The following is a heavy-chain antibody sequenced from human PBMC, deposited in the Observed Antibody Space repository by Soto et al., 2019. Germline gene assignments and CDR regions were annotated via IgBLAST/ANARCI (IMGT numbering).Heavy chain of an antibody. CDR2: IYPGDSDT. Sequence: GESLKISCKGSGYSFTSYWIGWVRQMPGKGLEWMGIIYPGDSDTRYSPSFQGQVTISADKSISTAYLQWSSLNASDTAIYYCPRQGTPPTIFGLVGGMDVWGQDTTLNVS. CDR3: PRQGTPPTIFGLVGGMDV. V-gene: IGHV5-51*01. J-gene: IGHJ6*02. D-gene: IGHD3-3*01. CDR1: GYSFTSYW.